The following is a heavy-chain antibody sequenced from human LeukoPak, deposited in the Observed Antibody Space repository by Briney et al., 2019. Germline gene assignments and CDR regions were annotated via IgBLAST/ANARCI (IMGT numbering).Heavy chain of an antibody. J-gene: IGHJ5*02. V-gene: IGHV4-39*07. D-gene: IGHD2-15*01. CDR1: GGSISSSSYY. CDR2: IYYSGGT. CDR3: ARGTVVAAISWFDP. Sequence: SETLSLTCTVSGGSISSSSYYWGWIRQSPGKGLEWIGSIYYSGGTYYNPSLKSRVTISVDTSKNQFSLRLTSVTAADTAVYYCARGTVVAAISWFDPWGQGTLVTVSS.